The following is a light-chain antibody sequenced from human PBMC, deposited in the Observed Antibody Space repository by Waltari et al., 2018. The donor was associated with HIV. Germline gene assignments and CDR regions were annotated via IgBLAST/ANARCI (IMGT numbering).Light chain of an antibody. CDR2: GAS. CDR3: HQYAGLPRT. Sequence: IVLTQSPGPLSLSPGERATLSCRARQSVTGSHLAWYQQRPGQPPRLLVYGASSRATGIPDRFSGSGSGTDFTLTITRLEPEDFAVYYCHQYAGLPRTFGQGTKLEIK. V-gene: IGKV3-20*01. CDR1: QSVTGSH. J-gene: IGKJ2*01.